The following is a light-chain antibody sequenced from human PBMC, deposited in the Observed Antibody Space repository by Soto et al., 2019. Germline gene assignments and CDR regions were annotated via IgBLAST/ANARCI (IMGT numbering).Light chain of an antibody. J-gene: IGKJ2*01. CDR3: QQTFRTPHI. Sequence: DIQMTQSPASLSASVGDRVSITCRASQTISSYLNWYQQKPGAAPKLLIYSATTLQSGVPSKFSGSGFGTDYTLTNSSLLPADFADDYCQQTFRTPHIFGQGTKLDI. CDR2: SAT. CDR1: QTISSY. V-gene: IGKV1-39*01.